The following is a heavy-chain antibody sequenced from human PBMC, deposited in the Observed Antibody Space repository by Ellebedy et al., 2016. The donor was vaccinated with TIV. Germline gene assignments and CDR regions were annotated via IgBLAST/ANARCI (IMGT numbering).Heavy chain of an antibody. CDR2: ISGSNSTI. D-gene: IGHD3-10*01. V-gene: IGHV3-48*02. CDR3: ARLGRVGFDY. CDR1: GFIFIDYS. Sequence: PGGSLRLSCAASGFIFIDYSMNWVRQAPGKGLKWVSYISGSNSTINYADSVKGRFTVSRDNAKNSLYLQMNSLRDEDTAVYYCARLGRVGFDYWGQGTLVTVSS. J-gene: IGHJ4*02.